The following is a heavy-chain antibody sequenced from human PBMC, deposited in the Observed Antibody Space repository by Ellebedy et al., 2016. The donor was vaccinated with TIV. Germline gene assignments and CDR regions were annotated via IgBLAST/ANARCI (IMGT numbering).Heavy chain of an antibody. CDR1: GFTFSSYA. Sequence: GGSLRLXCAASGFTFSSYAMHWVRQAPGKGLEWVAVISYDGSNKYYADSVKGRFTISRDNSKNTLYLQMNSLRAEDTAVYYCASLYEAPLITIFGVVHDYWGQGTLVTVSS. CDR3: ASLYEAPLITIFGVVHDY. CDR2: ISYDGSNK. D-gene: IGHD3-3*01. J-gene: IGHJ4*02. V-gene: IGHV3-30-3*01.